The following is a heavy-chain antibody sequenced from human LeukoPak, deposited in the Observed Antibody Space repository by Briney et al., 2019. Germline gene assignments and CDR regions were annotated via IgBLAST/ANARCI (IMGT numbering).Heavy chain of an antibody. CDR2: IKEDGSEK. CDR1: GFAFSDYW. J-gene: IGHJ4*02. CDR3: AKDRGSSSGFDY. V-gene: IGHV3-7*01. Sequence: GGSLRLSCEASGFAFSDYWLTWVRQAPGKGLEWVANIKEDGSEKYYVESVKGRFTISRDNAKNSLYLQMDSLRAEDTAVYYCAKDRGSSSGFDYWGQGTLVTVSS. D-gene: IGHD6-6*01.